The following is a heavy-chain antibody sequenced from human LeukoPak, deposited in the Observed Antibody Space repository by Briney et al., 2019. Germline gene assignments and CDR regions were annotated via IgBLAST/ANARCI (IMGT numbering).Heavy chain of an antibody. Sequence: SVKVSCKASGGNFNNYAVNWVRQAPGQGLQWVGRIIPALDRANYAHNFQGRLTISADKSTKTAYMELSSLRSEDTGLYFCARRTDAVDDVFDIWGQGTMLTVSS. J-gene: IGHJ3*02. CDR1: GGNFNNYA. CDR3: ARRTDAVDDVFDI. D-gene: IGHD3/OR15-3a*01. CDR2: IIPALDRA. V-gene: IGHV1-69*04.